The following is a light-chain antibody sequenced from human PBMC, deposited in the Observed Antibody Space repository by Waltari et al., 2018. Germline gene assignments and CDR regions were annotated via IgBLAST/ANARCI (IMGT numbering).Light chain of an antibody. CDR3: AAWDDSLNVWL. CDR1: SSNVEANA. CDR2: TND. V-gene: IGLV1-44*01. Sequence: QSVLTQPPSASGTPWQSFTISCLVSSSNVEANAVIWFQQLPGTAPKPLIYTNDQRPSGVPDRFSGSKSGTSASLAISGLQSEDEAVYYCAAWDDSLNVWLFGGGTKVTAL. J-gene: IGLJ3*02.